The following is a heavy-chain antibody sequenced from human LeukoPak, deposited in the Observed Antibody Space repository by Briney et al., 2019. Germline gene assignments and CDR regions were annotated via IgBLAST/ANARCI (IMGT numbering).Heavy chain of an antibody. CDR3: AKDGVQYSPAGRYYFDY. J-gene: IGHJ4*02. V-gene: IGHV3-30*02. D-gene: IGHD3-3*01. CDR1: GFTFSSYG. CDR2: IRYDGSNK. Sequence: QPGGSLRLSCAASGFTFSSYGMHWVRQAPGKGLEWVALIRYDGSNKYYADSVKGRFTISRDNSQNTLYLQINSLRAEDTAVYYCAKDGVQYSPAGRYYFDYWGQGTLVSVSS.